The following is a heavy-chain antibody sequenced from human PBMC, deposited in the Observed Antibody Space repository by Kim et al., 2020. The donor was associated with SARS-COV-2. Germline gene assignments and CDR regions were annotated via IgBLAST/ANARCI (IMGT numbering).Heavy chain of an antibody. CDR3: VKGGSFPKVFHNYYGMDV. CDR2: ISSNGGST. D-gene: IGHD1-26*01. V-gene: IGHV3-64D*06. J-gene: IGHJ6*02. Sequence: GGSLRLSCSASGFTFSSYAMHWVRQAPGKGLEYVSAISSNGGSTYYADSVKGRFTISRDNSKNTLYLQMSSLRAEDTAVYYCVKGGSFPKVFHNYYGMDVWGQGTTVTVSS. CDR1: GFTFSSYA.